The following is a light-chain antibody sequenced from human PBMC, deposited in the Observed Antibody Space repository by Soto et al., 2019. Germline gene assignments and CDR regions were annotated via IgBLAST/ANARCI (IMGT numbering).Light chain of an antibody. CDR3: QQRSNWPPT. CDR2: GAS. CDR1: QSVSGN. V-gene: IGKV3-15*01. Sequence: EIVMTQSPATLSVSPGERATLSCRASQSVSGNLAWYQQKPGQAPRLLIYGASTGATGIPARFSGSGSGTEFTLTISSLQSEDFAVYYCQQRSNWPPTFGQGTKVEIK. J-gene: IGKJ1*01.